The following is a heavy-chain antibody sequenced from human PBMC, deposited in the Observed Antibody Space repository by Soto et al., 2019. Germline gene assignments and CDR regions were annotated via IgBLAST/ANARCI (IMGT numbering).Heavy chain of an antibody. V-gene: IGHV3-30*18. CDR1: GFTFSSYG. J-gene: IGHJ4*02. CDR2: ISYDGSNK. D-gene: IGHD2-15*01. CDR3: AKDRRKVVVAAPFDS. Sequence: QVQLVESGGGVVQPGRSLRLSCAASGFTFSSYGMHWVRQAPGKGLEWVAVISYDGSNKYYADSVKGRFTISRDNSKNTLYLQMNSLRAEDTAVYYCAKDRRKVVVAAPFDSWGQGTLVTVSS.